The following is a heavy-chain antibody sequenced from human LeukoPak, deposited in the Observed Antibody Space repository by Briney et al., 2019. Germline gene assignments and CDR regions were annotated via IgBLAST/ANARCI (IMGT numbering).Heavy chain of an antibody. Sequence: PGGSLRLSCAASGFTFSNYAIHWVRQAPGKGLEWVAVISYDGSNKYYADSVKGRFAISRDNSKNTLYLQMNSLRAEDTAVYYCAKDEVWGSYRYGPPDYWGQGTLVTVSS. J-gene: IGHJ4*02. CDR3: AKDEVWGSYRYGPPDY. CDR2: ISYDGSNK. D-gene: IGHD3-16*02. CDR1: GFTFSNYA. V-gene: IGHV3-30*09.